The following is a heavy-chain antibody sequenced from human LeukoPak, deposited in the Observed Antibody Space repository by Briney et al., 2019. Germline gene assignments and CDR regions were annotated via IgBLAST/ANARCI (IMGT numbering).Heavy chain of an antibody. CDR2: ISGSSSDI. J-gene: IGHJ4*02. D-gene: IGHD1-26*01. CDR3: ARRGYHDYSGFDY. CDR1: EFTFGSYS. V-gene: IGHV3-21*01. Sequence: GGSLRLSCAGSEFTFGSYSMNWVRQAPGKGLEWVSSISGSSSDIYYADSVKGRFTISRDNAKNSLYLQMKSLRAEDTAVYYCARRGYHDYSGFDYWGQGTLVTVSS.